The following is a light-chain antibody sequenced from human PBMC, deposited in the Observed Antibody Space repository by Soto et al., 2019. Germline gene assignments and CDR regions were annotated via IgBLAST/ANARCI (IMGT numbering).Light chain of an antibody. J-gene: IGKJ5*01. CDR2: GAS. Sequence: DIEMTPSPCSLSASLGDMVTITCVASQSISSYLNWYQQKPGKAPKLLIYGASNLHSGVPSRFSGSGSGTNFTLTISSLQPEDFATYYCQQANSFPITFGQGTRLEIK. V-gene: IGKV1-39*01. CDR1: QSISSY. CDR3: QQANSFPIT.